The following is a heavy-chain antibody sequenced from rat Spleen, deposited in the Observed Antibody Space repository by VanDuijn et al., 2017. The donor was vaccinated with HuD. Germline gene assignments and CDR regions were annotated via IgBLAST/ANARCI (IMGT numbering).Heavy chain of an antibody. J-gene: IGHJ2*01. CDR3: ATPLFDY. CDR1: GFTFSDYY. Sequence: EVQLVESDGGLVQPGRSLKLSCAASGFTFSDYYMAWVRQAPTKGLAWVATISYDGSSTYYRDSVKGRFTVSRDNAKSTLYLQMDSLRSEDTATYYCATPLFDYWGQGVMVTVSS. V-gene: IGHV5-29*01. CDR2: ISYDGSST.